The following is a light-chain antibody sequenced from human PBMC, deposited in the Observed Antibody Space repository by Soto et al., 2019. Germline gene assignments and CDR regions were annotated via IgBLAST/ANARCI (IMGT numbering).Light chain of an antibody. J-gene: IGLJ2*01. CDR1: SSDVGGFNY. Sequence: QSALTQPASMSGSPGQSITISCTGTSSDVGGFNYVSWYQQHPGQAPKLMIYEVTNRPSGVSNRFSGSKSGSTASLTISGLRAEDEAEYYCSSYTRTSTLVFGGGTKVTVL. V-gene: IGLV2-14*01. CDR2: EVT. CDR3: SSYTRTSTLV.